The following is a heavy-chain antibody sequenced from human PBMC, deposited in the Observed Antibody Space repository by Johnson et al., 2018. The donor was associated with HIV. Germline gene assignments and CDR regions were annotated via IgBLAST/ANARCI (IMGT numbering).Heavy chain of an antibody. V-gene: IGHV3-30*04. CDR3: ARGVSPERQAGPDAFDI. CDR1: GFTFSSYA. J-gene: IGHJ3*02. CDR2: ISYDGSNK. Sequence: QVQLVESGGGLVQPGGSLRLSCAASGFTFSSYAMHWVRHAPGKGLEWVAVISYDGSNKYYADSVKGRFTISRDNSKNTLYLQMNSLRAEDTAVYYCARGVSPERQAGPDAFDIWGQGTMVTVSS. D-gene: IGHD1-14*01.